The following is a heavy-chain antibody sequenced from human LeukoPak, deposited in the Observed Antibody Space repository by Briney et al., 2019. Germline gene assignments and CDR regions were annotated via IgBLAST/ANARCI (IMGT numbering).Heavy chain of an antibody. J-gene: IGHJ6*03. D-gene: IGHD3-22*01. CDR1: GGSISSYY. Sequence: SSETLSLTCTVSGGSISSYYWSWIRQPAGKGLEWIGRIYTSGSTNYNPSLKSRVTMSVDTSKNQFSLKLSSVTAADTAVYYCARVDDSSGYYYADYMXXWGKGTTVT. V-gene: IGHV4-4*07. CDR3: ARVDDSSGYYYADYMXX. CDR2: IYTSGST.